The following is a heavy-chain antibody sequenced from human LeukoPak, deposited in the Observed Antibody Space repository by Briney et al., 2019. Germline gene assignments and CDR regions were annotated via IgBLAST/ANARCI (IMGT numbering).Heavy chain of an antibody. CDR3: ARSAYYYDSSFDY. Sequence: PSETLSLTCGVSGYSISSGYYWGWIRQPPGKGLEWIGTMYYSGGTYYTPSLKSRVTMSVDTSKNQFSLKLSSVTAADTAVYYCARSAYYYDSSFDYWGQGTLVTVSS. CDR2: MYYSGGT. J-gene: IGHJ4*02. V-gene: IGHV4-38-2*01. CDR1: GYSISSGYY. D-gene: IGHD3-22*01.